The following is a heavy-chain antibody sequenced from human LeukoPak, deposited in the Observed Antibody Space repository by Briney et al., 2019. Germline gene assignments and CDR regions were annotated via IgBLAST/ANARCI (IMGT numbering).Heavy chain of an antibody. V-gene: IGHV4-4*02. CDR1: GGSISSSNW. CDR2: IYHSGST. CDR3: AREGSDSSSWYDY. Sequence: SETLSLTCAVSGGSISSSNWWSWVRQPPGKGLEWIGEIYHSGSTNYNPSLKSRVTISVDKSKNQFSLKLSSVTAADTAVYYCAREGSDSSSWYDYWGQGTLVTVSS. D-gene: IGHD6-13*01. J-gene: IGHJ4*02.